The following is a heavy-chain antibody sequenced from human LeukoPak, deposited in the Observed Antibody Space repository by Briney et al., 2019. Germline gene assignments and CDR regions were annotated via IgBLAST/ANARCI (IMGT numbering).Heavy chain of an antibody. CDR1: GFTVSSNY. V-gene: IGHV3-66*01. D-gene: IGHD2-21*02. CDR2: IYSGGST. Sequence: GGSLRLSCAASGFTVSSNYMTWVRQAPGKGPEWVSVIYSGGSTYYADSVKGRFTISRDNSKNTLYLQMNSLRAEDTAVYYCAKALEVTAIFDYWGQGTLVTVSS. J-gene: IGHJ4*02. CDR3: AKALEVTAIFDY.